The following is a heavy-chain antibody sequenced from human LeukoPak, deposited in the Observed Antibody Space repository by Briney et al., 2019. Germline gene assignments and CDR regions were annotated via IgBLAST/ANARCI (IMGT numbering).Heavy chain of an antibody. CDR1: GFTFSSYV. J-gene: IGHJ3*02. CDR3: AKDLLRSHDAFNI. D-gene: IGHD4-17*01. V-gene: IGHV3-23*01. Sequence: PGGSLRLSCAGSGFTFSSYVMTWVRQAPGKGLEWVSGISGSGDSTYYADSVKGRFTISRDNSKNTLHLQMNSLRAEDTAVYYCAKDLLRSHDAFNIWGQGTMVTVSS. CDR2: ISGSGDST.